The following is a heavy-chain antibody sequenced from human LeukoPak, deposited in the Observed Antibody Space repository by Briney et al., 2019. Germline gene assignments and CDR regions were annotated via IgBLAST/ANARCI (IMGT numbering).Heavy chain of an antibody. CDR3: ARDQYDTWSRRGNFDS. V-gene: IGHV3-7*03. CDR1: GFSFGKYW. J-gene: IGHJ4*02. Sequence: GGSLRLSCVASGFSFGKYWMSWVRQAPGKGPEWVANIKLDGSEKNYVDSVKGRFTISRDNTKNSLYLQMNSLRAEDTAVFYCARDQYDTWSRRGNFDSWGQGTLVIVSS. CDR2: IKLDGSEK. D-gene: IGHD3/OR15-3a*01.